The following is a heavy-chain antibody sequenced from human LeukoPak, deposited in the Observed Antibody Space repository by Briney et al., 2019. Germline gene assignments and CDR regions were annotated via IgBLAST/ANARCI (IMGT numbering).Heavy chain of an antibody. CDR1: GGFISSGSYY. Sequence: SETLSLTCTVSGGFISSGSYYWSWIRQPAGKGLEWIGRIYTSGSTNYNPSLKSRVTISVDTSKNQFSLKLSSVTAADTAVYYCARAEWRYCSSTSCYIFDYWGQGTLVTVSS. V-gene: IGHV4-61*02. D-gene: IGHD2-2*02. J-gene: IGHJ4*02. CDR2: IYTSGST. CDR3: ARAEWRYCSSTSCYIFDY.